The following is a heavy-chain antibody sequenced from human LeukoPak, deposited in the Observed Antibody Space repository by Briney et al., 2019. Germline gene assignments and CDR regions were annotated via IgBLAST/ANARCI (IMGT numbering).Heavy chain of an antibody. D-gene: IGHD1-20*01. CDR2: IYPGDSDT. CDR1: GYSFTSYW. Sequence: GESLKISCKGSGYSFTSYWIGWVRQMPGKGLEWMGIIYPGDSDTRYSPSFQGQVTISADKSISTAYLQWSSLKASDTAMYYGARAITQARGGGVCPHYYYYGMDVWGQGTTVTVSS. V-gene: IGHV5-51*01. CDR3: ARAITQARGGGVCPHYYYYGMDV. J-gene: IGHJ6*02.